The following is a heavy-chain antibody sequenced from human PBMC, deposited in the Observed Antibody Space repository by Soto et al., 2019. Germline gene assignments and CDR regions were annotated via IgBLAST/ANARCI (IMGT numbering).Heavy chain of an antibody. D-gene: IGHD3-22*01. V-gene: IGHV4-31*03. CDR3: ARFRITMIVVVTPAYAFDI. CDR1: GGSISSGGYY. Sequence: PSETLSLTCTVSGGSISSGGYYWSWIRQHPGKGLEWIGYIYYSGSTYYNPSLKSRVTISVDTSKNQFSLKLSSVTAADTAVYCCARFRITMIVVVTPAYAFDIWGQGTMVTVSS. CDR2: IYYSGST. J-gene: IGHJ3*02.